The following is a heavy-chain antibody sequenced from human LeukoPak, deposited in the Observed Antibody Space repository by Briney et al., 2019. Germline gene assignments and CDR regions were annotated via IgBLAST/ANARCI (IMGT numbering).Heavy chain of an antibody. J-gene: IGHJ4*02. CDR3: ARGERAYTSSWYFDY. D-gene: IGHD6-13*01. V-gene: IGHV3-7*01. CDR2: IKQDGSEK. CDR1: RSTFSSYW. Sequence: GGSLRLSCATSRSTFSSYWMSWVRQAPGKGLEWVANIKQDGSEKYYVDSVKGRFTISRDNAKNSLYLQMNSLRGEDTAVYYCARGERAYTSSWYFDYWGQGTLVSVSS.